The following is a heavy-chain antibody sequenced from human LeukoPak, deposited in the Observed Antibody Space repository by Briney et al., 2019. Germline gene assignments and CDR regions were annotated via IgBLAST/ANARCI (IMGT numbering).Heavy chain of an antibody. J-gene: IGHJ5*02. D-gene: IGHD3-10*01. Sequence: PSETLSLTCTVSGGSISSSSYYWGWIRQPPGKGLEWIGSICYSGSTYYNPSLKSRVTISVDTSKNQFSLKLSSVTAADTAVYYCARSLVARGSWFDPWGQGTLVTVSS. CDR1: GGSISSSSYY. CDR3: ARSLVARGSWFDP. V-gene: IGHV4-39*01. CDR2: ICYSGST.